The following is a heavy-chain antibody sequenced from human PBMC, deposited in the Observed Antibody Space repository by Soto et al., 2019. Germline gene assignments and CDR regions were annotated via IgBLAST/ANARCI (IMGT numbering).Heavy chain of an antibody. Sequence: GGSLRLSCAASGFRFKNYGMHWVRQAPGKGLEWVAVIWYDGNYKDYADSVKGRFTISRDNSDNILYLQMNSLRVDDTAVYFCAKDFIDRTGPTEVSENFYFDYWGRGTLVTVSS. CDR3: AKDFIDRTGPTEVSENFYFDY. CDR1: GFRFKNYG. CDR2: IWYDGNYK. V-gene: IGHV3-33*06. J-gene: IGHJ4*02. D-gene: IGHD4-4*01.